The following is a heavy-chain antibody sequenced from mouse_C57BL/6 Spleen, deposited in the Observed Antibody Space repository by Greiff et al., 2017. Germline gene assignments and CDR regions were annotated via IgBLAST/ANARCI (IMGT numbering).Heavy chain of an antibody. J-gene: IGHJ4*01. CDR3: ARDLLRRDYAMDY. D-gene: IGHD1-1*01. Sequence: EVQLQESGPGLVKPSQSLSLTCSVTGYSITSGYYWNWIRQFPGNKLEWMGYISYDGSNNYNPSLKNRISITRDTSKNQFFLKLNSVTTEDTATYYCARDLLRRDYAMDYWGQGTSVTVSS. V-gene: IGHV3-6*01. CDR1: GYSITSGYY. CDR2: ISYDGSN.